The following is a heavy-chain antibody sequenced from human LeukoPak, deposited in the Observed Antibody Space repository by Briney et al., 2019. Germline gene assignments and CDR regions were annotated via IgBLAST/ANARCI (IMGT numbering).Heavy chain of an antibody. J-gene: IGHJ3*02. CDR3: ARERFGELPSDDAFDI. D-gene: IGHD3-10*01. CDR2: LYYRRGA. CDR1: GGSISGYY. V-gene: IGHV4-59*01. Sequence: TSETLSLTCTVSGGSISGYYWSWSRQPPGKGVEWIGNLYYRRGAWYKSSLKSRVTTSVDTSKNEFSLKLTSVTAADTAVYYCARERFGELPSDDAFDIWGQGTMVTVSS.